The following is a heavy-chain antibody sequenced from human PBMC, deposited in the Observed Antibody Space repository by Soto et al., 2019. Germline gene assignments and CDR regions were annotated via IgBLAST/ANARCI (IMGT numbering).Heavy chain of an antibody. V-gene: IGHV4-4*07. CDR3: ARGPAGYYYDSSGYSGFDY. Sequence: SETLSLTCTVSGGSISSFYWGWVRQPAGKGREWIGRIYTSGTTNYTPSLKSRVTMSVDTSKNQFSRKLSSVTAADTAVYYGARGPAGYYYDSSGYSGFDYWGQGTLVTVSS. J-gene: IGHJ4*02. D-gene: IGHD3-22*01. CDR2: IYTSGTT. CDR1: GGSISSFY.